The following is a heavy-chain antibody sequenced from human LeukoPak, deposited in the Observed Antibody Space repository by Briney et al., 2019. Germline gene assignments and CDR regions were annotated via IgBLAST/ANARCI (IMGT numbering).Heavy chain of an antibody. CDR2: IKSRADAGTT. D-gene: IGHD3-10*01. CDR3: TTGGTYFYGSGNFDY. Sequence: GGSLRLSCAASGFNLSNVWLSWVRQAPGTGLEWVGRIKSRADAGTTDYAAPVKGRFIISRDDSKSVLYLQMNSLKTEDTAVYYCTTGGTYFYGSGNFDYWGQGALVTVSS. CDR1: GFNLSNVW. V-gene: IGHV3-15*01. J-gene: IGHJ4*02.